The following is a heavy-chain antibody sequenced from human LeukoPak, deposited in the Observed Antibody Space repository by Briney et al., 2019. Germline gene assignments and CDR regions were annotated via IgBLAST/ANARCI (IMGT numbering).Heavy chain of an antibody. CDR2: ISYNGST. J-gene: IGHJ4*02. Sequence: SETLSLTCTVSGDSISNHYWSWIRQSPGMGLEWIGYISYNGSTSYNPSLRSRVTISGDTSKNHFSLKLSSVTAADTALYYCARHSYYGSASSHLDYWGQGTLVTVSS. CDR1: GDSISNHY. V-gene: IGHV4-59*11. CDR3: ARHSYYGSASSHLDY. D-gene: IGHD3-10*01.